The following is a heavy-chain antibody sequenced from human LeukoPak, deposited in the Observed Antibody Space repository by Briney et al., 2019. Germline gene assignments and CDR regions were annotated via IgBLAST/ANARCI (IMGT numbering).Heavy chain of an antibody. J-gene: IGHJ4*02. V-gene: IGHV3-48*01. Sequence: QPGGSLRLSCAAFGFTLSMYSMTWVRQPPGKGLEWVSYISSSSSSIQYADSVKGRFTISRDSAKNSLYLQMNSLRAEDTGVYYCAKDSYSKGDYWGQGVLVTVSS. CDR3: AKDSYSKGDY. D-gene: IGHD5-18*01. CDR1: GFTLSMYS. CDR2: ISSSSSSI.